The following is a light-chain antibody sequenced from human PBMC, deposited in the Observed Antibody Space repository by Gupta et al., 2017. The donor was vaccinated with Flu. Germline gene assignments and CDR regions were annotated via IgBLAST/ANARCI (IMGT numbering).Light chain of an antibody. CDR3: QHYVTSLTWT. CDR2: DAS. Sequence: EIVLTQSPGTLSLPPGERATLSCRASQSVSRSHLAWYQQKPGQAPRLLMFDASSRATGIPDRFSGSGSGTHFTLTISRLEPEDFAVYYCQHYVTSLTWTFGQGTKVELK. V-gene: IGKV3-20*01. J-gene: IGKJ1*01. CDR1: QSVSRSH.